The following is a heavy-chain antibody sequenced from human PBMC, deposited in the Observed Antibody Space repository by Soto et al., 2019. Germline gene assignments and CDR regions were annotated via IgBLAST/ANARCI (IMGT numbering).Heavy chain of an antibody. CDR3: ARDLYSSSWYVRAFDM. Sequence: ASVKVSCKASEYTFTTYSLHWVRQAPGQGLEWMGIINPTSSSTSDAQKFQGRVTMTRDTSTSTVYMELSSLRSEDTAVYYCARDLYSSSWYVRAFDMWGQGTMVTVSS. CDR1: EYTFTTYS. CDR2: INPTSSST. V-gene: IGHV1-46*03. D-gene: IGHD6-13*01. J-gene: IGHJ3*02.